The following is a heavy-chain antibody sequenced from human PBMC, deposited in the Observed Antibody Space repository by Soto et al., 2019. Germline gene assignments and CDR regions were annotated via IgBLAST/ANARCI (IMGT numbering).Heavy chain of an antibody. D-gene: IGHD3-3*01. J-gene: IGHJ6*03. CDR1: GFTFTSYA. Sequence: ASVKVSCKASGFTFTSYAMHWVRQAPGQRLEWMGWINAGNGNTKYSQKFQGRVTITRDTSASTAYMELSSLRSEDTAVYYCAREGITIFGVATPGYYYYYMDVWGKGTTVTVSS. CDR2: INAGNGNT. CDR3: AREGITIFGVATPGYYYYYMDV. V-gene: IGHV1-3*01.